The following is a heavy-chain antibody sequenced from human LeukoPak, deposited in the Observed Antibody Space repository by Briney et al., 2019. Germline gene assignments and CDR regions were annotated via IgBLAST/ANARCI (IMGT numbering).Heavy chain of an antibody. D-gene: IGHD3-22*01. J-gene: IGHJ4*02. CDR2: MDYSGSP. CDR3: ARAPDYYDNGGYFPTFFDF. CDR1: DGSISSSSYY. V-gene: IGHV4-39*07. Sequence: XETLSLTCTVSDGSISSSSYYWGWIRQPPGKGLEWIVSMDYSGSPYYNPSLKSRVIMSVDTSKNQFSLRLSSVTAADTAVYFCARAPDYYDNGGYFPTFFDFWGQGTLITVSS.